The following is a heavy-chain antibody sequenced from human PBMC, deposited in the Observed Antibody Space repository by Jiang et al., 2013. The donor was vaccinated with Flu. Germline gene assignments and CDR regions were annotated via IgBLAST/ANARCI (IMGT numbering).Heavy chain of an antibody. CDR3: ARGWAYYYDSSGYYDY. Sequence: PGLVKPSQTLSLTCTVSGGSISSGDYYWSWIRQPPGKGLEWIGYIYYSGSTYYNPSLKSRVTISVDTSKNQFSLKLSSVTAADTAVYYCARGWAYYYDSSGYYDYWGQGTLVTVS. CDR1: GGSISSGDYY. J-gene: IGHJ4*02. V-gene: IGHV4-30-4*01. CDR2: IYYSGST. D-gene: IGHD3-22*01.